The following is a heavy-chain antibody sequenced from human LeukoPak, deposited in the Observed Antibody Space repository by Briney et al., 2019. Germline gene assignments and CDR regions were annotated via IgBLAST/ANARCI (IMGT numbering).Heavy chain of an antibody. CDR2: INQDASHK. CDR1: GFIFPTYW. J-gene: IGHJ4*02. V-gene: IGHV3-7*01. Sequence: GGSLRLSCAASGFIFPTYWMSWVRQAPGKGLEWVANINQDASHKNHVESVKGRFTISRDNANNLLFLQMNDLRAEDTAIYYCARDPPTDSNWYPDYRGQGTLVTVSS. D-gene: IGHD6-13*01. CDR3: ARDPPTDSNWYPDY.